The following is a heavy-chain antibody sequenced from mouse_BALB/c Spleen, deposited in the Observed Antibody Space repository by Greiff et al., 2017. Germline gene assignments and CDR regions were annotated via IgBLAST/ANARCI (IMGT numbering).Heavy chain of an antibody. CDR3: ARSLYGNYVDD. CDR2: IYPGSGST. V-gene: IGHV1-81*01. Sequence: QVQLQQSGAELVRPGTSVKVSCKASGYTFTDYVISWVKQRTGQGLEWIGEIYPGSGSTYYNEKFKGKATLTADKSSNTAYMQLSSLTSEDSAVYFCARSLYGNYVDDWGQGTTLTVSS. J-gene: IGHJ2*01. CDR1: GYTFTDYV. D-gene: IGHD2-1*01.